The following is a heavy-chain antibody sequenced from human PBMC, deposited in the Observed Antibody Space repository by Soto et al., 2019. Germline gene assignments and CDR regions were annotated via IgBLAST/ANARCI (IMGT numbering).Heavy chain of an antibody. CDR3: ARETDGMDV. Sequence: QVQLVESGGGVVQPGRSLRLSCAASGFTFSSYAMHWVRQAPGKGLEWVAVVSYDGRNKYYVDSVKGRFTISRDNSENTLYLQMNSLRTEDTAVYYCARETDGMDVWGQGTTVTVSS. CDR1: GFTFSSYA. J-gene: IGHJ6*02. V-gene: IGHV3-30*04. D-gene: IGHD2-21*02. CDR2: VSYDGRNK.